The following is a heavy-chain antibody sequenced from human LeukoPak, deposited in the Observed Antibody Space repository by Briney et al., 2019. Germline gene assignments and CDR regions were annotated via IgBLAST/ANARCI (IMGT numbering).Heavy chain of an antibody. CDR3: ARTSSGWYENYFDY. V-gene: IGHV6-1*01. J-gene: IGHJ4*02. D-gene: IGHD6-19*01. CDR1: GDSVSSNSAA. Sequence: SQTLSLTCAISGDSVSSNSAAWNWIRQSPSRGLEWLGRTYYRSKWYNDYAVSVKSRITINPDTSKNQFSLQLSSVTAADTAVYYCARTSSGWYENYFDYWGQGTLVTVSS. CDR2: TYYRSKWYN.